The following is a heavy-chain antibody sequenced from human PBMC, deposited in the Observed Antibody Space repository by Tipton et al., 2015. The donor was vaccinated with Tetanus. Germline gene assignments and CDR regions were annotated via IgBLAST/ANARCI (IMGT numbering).Heavy chain of an antibody. CDR2: VSYSGRT. V-gene: IGHV4-61*08. Sequence: TLSLTCTVSGASVRAGDYSWNRIRQPPGKGLEWLAYVSYSGRTNSNYFLKSRITVSQDASKNQISLKLSSVTAADTAVYYCARRSYCSSSRCFDAFDLWGQGTMVTVSS. D-gene: IGHD2-2*01. CDR3: ARRSYCSSSRCFDAFDL. CDR1: GASVRAGDYS. J-gene: IGHJ3*01.